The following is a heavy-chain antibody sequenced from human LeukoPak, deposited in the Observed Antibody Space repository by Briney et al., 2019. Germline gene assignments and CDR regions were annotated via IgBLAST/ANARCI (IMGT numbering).Heavy chain of an antibody. CDR3: ASPSSIAAAGVDY. Sequence: SETLSLTCTVSGGSISSSSHYWGWIRQPPGKGLEWIGSIYYSGSTYYNPSLKSRVTISVDTSKNQFSLKLSSVTAADTAVYYCASPSSIAAAGVDYWGQGTLVTVSS. V-gene: IGHV4-39*01. CDR2: IYYSGST. D-gene: IGHD6-13*01. CDR1: GGSISSSSHY. J-gene: IGHJ4*02.